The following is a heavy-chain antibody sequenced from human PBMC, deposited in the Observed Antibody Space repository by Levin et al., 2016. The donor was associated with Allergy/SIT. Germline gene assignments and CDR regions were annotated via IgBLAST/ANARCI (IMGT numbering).Heavy chain of an antibody. V-gene: IGHV1-3*01. Sequence: ASVKVSCKASGYTFTSSTMHWVRQAPGQSLEWMGWIDAVNGNTNYSPKLQGRVTITRDTSASTVYMELSSLRSEDTAVYYCAKDFNCKTINCYSYGLDVWGQGTTVTVSS. D-gene: IGHD2-21*01. CDR1: GYTFTSST. J-gene: IGHJ6*02. CDR3: AKDFNCKTINCYSYGLDV. CDR2: IDAVNGNT.